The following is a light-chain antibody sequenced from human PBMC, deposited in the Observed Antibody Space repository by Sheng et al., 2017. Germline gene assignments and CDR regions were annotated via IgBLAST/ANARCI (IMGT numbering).Light chain of an antibody. CDR2: AAS. J-gene: IGKJ2*04. V-gene: IGKV1-12*01. Sequence: DIQMTQSPSAMSASVGDRITITCRASQGISSWLAWYQQKPGKAPKLLIYAASSLQSGVPSRFSGSGSGTDFTLTISSLQPDDFATYYCQQYTTYGSFGQGTRLEVK. CDR3: QQYTTYGS. CDR1: QGISSW.